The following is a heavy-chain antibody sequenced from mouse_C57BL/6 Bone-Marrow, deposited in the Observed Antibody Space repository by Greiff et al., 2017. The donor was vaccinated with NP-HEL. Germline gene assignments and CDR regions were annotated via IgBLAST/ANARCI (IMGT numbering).Heavy chain of an antibody. V-gene: IGHV1-63*01. CDR3: AREDLLYAMDY. J-gene: IGHJ4*01. CDR1: GYTFTNYW. Sequence: AQLQQSGAELVRPGTSVKMSCKASGYTFTNYWIGWAKQRPGHGLEWIGDIYPGGGYTNYNEKFKGKATLTADKSSSTAYMQFSSLTSEDSAIYYCAREDLLYAMDYWGQGTSVTVSS. CDR2: IYPGGGYT.